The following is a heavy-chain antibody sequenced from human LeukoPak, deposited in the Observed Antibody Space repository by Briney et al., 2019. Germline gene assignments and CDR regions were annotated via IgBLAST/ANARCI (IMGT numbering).Heavy chain of an antibody. CDR1: GGSISSSSYH. CDR2: IYYSGST. CDR3: ARHGPIVVVPAAIGWFDP. J-gene: IGHJ5*02. Sequence: ASETLSLTCTVSGGSISSSSYHWGWIRQPPGKGLEWIGSIYYSGSTYYNPSLKSRVTISVDTSKNQFSLKLSSVTAADTAVYYCARHGPIVVVPAAIGWFDPWGQGTLVTVSS. V-gene: IGHV4-39*01. D-gene: IGHD2-2*01.